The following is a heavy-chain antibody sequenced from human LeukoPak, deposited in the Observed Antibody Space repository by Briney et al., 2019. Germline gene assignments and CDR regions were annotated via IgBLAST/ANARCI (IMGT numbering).Heavy chain of an antibody. V-gene: IGHV5-51*01. CDR3: ARSSGTYEYYFDY. CDR2: IYPGDSDT. D-gene: IGHD2-15*01. J-gene: IGHJ4*02. Sequence: LGESLKISCKGSGYRFTTYWIGWVRQTPGKGLEWMGIIYPGDSDTRYNPSFQGQVTISADKSISTAYLRWSSLKASDTAIYYCARSSGTYEYYFDYWGQGTLVTVSS. CDR1: GYRFTTYW.